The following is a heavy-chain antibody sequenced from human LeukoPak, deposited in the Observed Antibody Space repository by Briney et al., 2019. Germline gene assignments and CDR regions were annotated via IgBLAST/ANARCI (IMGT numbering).Heavy chain of an antibody. J-gene: IGHJ4*02. Sequence: GGSLRLSCEASGFSFSNYWMTWVRQAPGKGLEWVADINQNGGQSYYVDSVKGRFTLSRDNAKNSLFLQLNSLRAEDTAVYYWVKNSGWYCLDYWGQGITVIVSS. V-gene: IGHV3-7*03. CDR1: GFSFSNYW. D-gene: IGHD6-13*01. CDR2: INQNGGQS. CDR3: VKNSGWYCLDY.